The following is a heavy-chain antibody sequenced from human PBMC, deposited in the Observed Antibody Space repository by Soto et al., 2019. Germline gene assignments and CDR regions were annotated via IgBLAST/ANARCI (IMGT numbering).Heavy chain of an antibody. D-gene: IGHD3-16*02. CDR1: GGSISSYY. Sequence: SEALSLPCNACGGSISSYYWSWIRQPAGEVLEGIGYIYYSGSTNYNPSLKSRVTISVDTSKNQFSLKLSSVTAADTAVYYCARVAVTFGGVIPFPKTDAFDIWGQGKTV. CDR3: ARVAVTFGGVIPFPKTDAFDI. V-gene: IGHV4-59*01. J-gene: IGHJ3*02. CDR2: IYYSGST.